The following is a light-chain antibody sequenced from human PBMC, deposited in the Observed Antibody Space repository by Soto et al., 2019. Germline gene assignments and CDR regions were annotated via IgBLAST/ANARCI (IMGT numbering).Light chain of an antibody. V-gene: IGKV1-9*01. CDR3: QQLNSFPRT. CDR1: QGISNY. Sequence: IELTQSPSSLSPSVGDRVTITCRASQGISNYLAWYQQKQGKAPKLLIYAASTLQSGVPSRFRGSGSGTDFTLTISSLKPEDFATYYCQQLNSFPRTFGPGTKVDIK. CDR2: AAS. J-gene: IGKJ3*01.